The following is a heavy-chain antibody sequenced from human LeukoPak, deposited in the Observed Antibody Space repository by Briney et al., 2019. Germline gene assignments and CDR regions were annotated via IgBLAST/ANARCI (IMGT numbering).Heavy chain of an antibody. CDR3: ARGGLDYYGSGSYGWFDP. D-gene: IGHD3-10*01. J-gene: IGHJ5*02. CDR2: IIPSLAIA. Sequence: ASVKVPCKTSGDTFSNYFISWVRQAPGQGLQWMGRIIPSLAIANYAQEFQDRVTITADKSTNTVYMELSSLTSEDTAVYYCARGGLDYYGSGSYGWFDPWGQGTLVTVSS. V-gene: IGHV1-69*04. CDR1: GDTFSNYF.